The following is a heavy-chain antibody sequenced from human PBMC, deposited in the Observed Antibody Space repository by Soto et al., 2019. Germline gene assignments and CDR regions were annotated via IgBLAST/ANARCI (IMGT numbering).Heavy chain of an antibody. V-gene: IGHV3-30-3*01. CDR1: GFTFSLYP. Sequence: TGGSLRLSCAASGFTFSLYPMHWVRQAPGRGLEWMAFVSYDVNTKSYADSVRGRFTISRDNSKNVLYLQMNNLRPEDTAVYYCAKDANCPDRSTSCYPPVGWLDPWGQGTLVTVSS. D-gene: IGHD2-2*01. CDR3: AKDANCPDRSTSCYPPVGWLDP. CDR2: VSYDVNTK. J-gene: IGHJ5*02.